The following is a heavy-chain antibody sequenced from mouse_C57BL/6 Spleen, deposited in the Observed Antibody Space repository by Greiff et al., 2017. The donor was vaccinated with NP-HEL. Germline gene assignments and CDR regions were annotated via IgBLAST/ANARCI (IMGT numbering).Heavy chain of an antibody. CDR2: IDPEDGET. Sequence: EVQLQQSGAELVKPGASVKLSCTASGFTIKDYYMHWVKQRTEQGLEWIGRIDPEDGETTYAPKFQGKATITADTSSNTAYLQLSGLTSEDTAVYYGAISPHYYGSSYFDDWGKGTTLTVSS. CDR1: GFTIKDYY. D-gene: IGHD1-1*01. CDR3: AISPHYYGSSYFDD. V-gene: IGHV14-2*01. J-gene: IGHJ2*01.